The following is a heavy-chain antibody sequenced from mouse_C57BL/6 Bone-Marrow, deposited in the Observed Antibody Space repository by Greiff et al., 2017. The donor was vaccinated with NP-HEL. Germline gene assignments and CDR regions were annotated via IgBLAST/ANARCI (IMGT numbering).Heavy chain of an antibody. D-gene: IGHD1-1*01. CDR2: ISNLAYSI. J-gene: IGHJ3*01. CDR3: ARLYGSSPFAY. Sequence: EVQLVESGGGLVQPGGSLKLSCAASGFTFSDYRMAWVRQAPRKGPEWVAFISNLAYSIYYADTVTGRFTISRENAKNTLYLEMSSLRSEDTAMYYCARLYGSSPFAYWGQGTLVTVSA. CDR1: GFTFSDYR. V-gene: IGHV5-15*01.